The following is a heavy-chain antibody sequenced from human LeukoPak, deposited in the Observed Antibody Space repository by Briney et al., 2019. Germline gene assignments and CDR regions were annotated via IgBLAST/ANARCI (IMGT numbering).Heavy chain of an antibody. J-gene: IGHJ4*02. CDR1: GFTFSSYG. D-gene: IGHD3-9*01. CDR2: ISYDGSNK. CDR3: GKDYDILTGYPDY. V-gene: IGHV3-30*18. Sequence: GGSLRLSCAASGFTFSSYGMHWVRQAPGKGLEWVAVISYDGSNKYYADSVKGRFTISRDNSKNTVYLQMNSLRDEDTAVYYCGKDYDILTGYPDYWGQGTLVTVSS.